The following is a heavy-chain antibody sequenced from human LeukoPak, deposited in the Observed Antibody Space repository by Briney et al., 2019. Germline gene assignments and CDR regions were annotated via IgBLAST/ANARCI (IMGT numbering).Heavy chain of an antibody. CDR3: ARGGGYSGYGANFDY. V-gene: IGHV3-11*06. D-gene: IGHD5-12*01. J-gene: IGHJ4*02. CDR2: ISSSSSYT. CDR1: GFTFSDYY. Sequence: GGSLRLSCAASGFTFSDYYMSWIRQAPGKGLEWVSYISSSSSYTNYADSVKGRFTISRDNAKNSPYLQMNSLRAEDTAVYYCARGGGYSGYGANFDYWGQGTLVTVSS.